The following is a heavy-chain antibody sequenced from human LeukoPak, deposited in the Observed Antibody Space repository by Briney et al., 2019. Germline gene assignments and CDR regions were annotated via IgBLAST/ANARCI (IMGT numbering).Heavy chain of an antibody. J-gene: IGHJ6*03. V-gene: IGHV4-61*09. D-gene: IGHD5/OR15-5a*01. CDR2: FYTSGST. CDR3: ARFATSLSATTLYYYFYIDV. Sequence: SQTLSLTCSVSGGSISSADYYWSWIRQPAGKGLEWIGHFYTSGSTNYNPSLKSRVTISVDTSKSQFSLKLTSVTAADTAVYYCARFATSLSATTLYYYFYIDVWGRGTTVTVSS. CDR1: GGSISSADYY.